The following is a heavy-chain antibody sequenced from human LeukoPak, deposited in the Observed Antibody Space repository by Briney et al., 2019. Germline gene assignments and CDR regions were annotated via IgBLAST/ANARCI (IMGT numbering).Heavy chain of an antibody. CDR2: IYTSGST. V-gene: IGHV4-61*02. CDR3: ARGRYSGVEIYGDYPYYFDY. CDR1: GGSISSGSYY. J-gene: IGHJ4*02. Sequence: SETLSLTCTVSGGSISSGSYYWSWIRQPAGKGLEWIGRIYTSGSTNYNPSLKSRVTISVDTSKNQFSLKLSSVTAADTAVYYCARGRYSGVEIYGDYPYYFDYWGQGTLVTVSS. D-gene: IGHD4-17*01.